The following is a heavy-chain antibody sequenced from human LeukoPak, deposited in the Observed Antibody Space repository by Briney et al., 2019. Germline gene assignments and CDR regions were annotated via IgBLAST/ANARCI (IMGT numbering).Heavy chain of an antibody. CDR1: GFTFSSYA. CDR3: ARGYGSSWYLFDY. J-gene: IGHJ4*02. V-gene: IGHV3-23*01. Sequence: GGSLRLSCAASGFTFSSYAMSWVRQAPGKGLEWVSAISGSGGSTYYADSVKGRFTISRDNSKNTLYLQMNSLRAEDTAVYYCARGYGSSWYLFDYWGQGTLVTVSS. D-gene: IGHD6-13*01. CDR2: ISGSGGST.